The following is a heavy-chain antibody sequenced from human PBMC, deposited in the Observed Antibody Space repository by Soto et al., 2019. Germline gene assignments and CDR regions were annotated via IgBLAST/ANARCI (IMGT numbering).Heavy chain of an antibody. CDR2: IYHTGGT. D-gene: IGHD3-10*01. J-gene: IGHJ6*02. CDR1: GGSISSGGFS. CDR3: VRDRGGGSGNYYKSQGMGV. V-gene: IGHV4-30-2*01. Sequence: QLQLQESGSGVVKPSQTLSLTCSVSGGSISSGGFSWSWIRQPPGKGLEWIGYIYHTGGTSHNPPLMSRVTISVDRSKNQFSLKLRSVTAADTAIYYCVRDRGGGSGNYYKSQGMGVWCQGTTVTVSS.